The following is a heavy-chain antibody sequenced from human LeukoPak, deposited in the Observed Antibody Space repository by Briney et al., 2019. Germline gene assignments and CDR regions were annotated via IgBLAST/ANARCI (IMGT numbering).Heavy chain of an antibody. J-gene: IGHJ4*02. CDR1: GGSISSYY. Sequence: PSETLSLTCTVSGGSISSYYWSWIRQPPGKGLEWIGYIYYSGSINYNPSLKSRVTISVDTSKNQFSLKLSSVTAADTAVYYCARADGFFDYWGQGTLVTVSS. D-gene: IGHD5-24*01. CDR2: IYYSGSI. CDR3: ARADGFFDY. V-gene: IGHV4-59*01.